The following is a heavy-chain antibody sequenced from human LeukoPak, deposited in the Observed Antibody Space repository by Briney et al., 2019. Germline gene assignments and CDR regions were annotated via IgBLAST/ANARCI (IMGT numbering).Heavy chain of an antibody. CDR2: ISYDGSNK. CDR3: AKALGYCSDGSCYFDY. V-gene: IGHV3-30-3*01. CDR1: GFTFSSYA. Sequence: GGSLRLSCAASGFTFSSYAMHWVRQAPGKGLEWVAVISYDGSNKYYADSVKGRFTISRDNSKNTQSLQMNSLRTEDTAVYHCAKALGYCSDGSCYFDYWGQGTLVTVSS. J-gene: IGHJ4*02. D-gene: IGHD2-15*01.